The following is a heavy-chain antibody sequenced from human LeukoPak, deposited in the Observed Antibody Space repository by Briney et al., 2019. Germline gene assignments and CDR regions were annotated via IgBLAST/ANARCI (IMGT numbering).Heavy chain of an antibody. CDR2: IYSGGST. J-gene: IGHJ5*02. D-gene: IGHD6-19*01. CDR3: VRVAVAGNLNNWFDP. Sequence: GGSLRLSCAASGFTVSDNYMSWVRQAPGKGLEWVSIIYSGGSTYYADSVKGRFTISRDNSKNTLYLQMNSLRAEDTAVYYCVRVAVAGNLNNWFDPWGQGTLVTVSS. CDR1: GFTVSDNY. V-gene: IGHV3-53*01.